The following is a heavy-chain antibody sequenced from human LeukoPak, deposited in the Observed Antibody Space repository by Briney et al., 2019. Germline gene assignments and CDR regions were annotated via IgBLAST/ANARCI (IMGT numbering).Heavy chain of an antibody. J-gene: IGHJ4*02. D-gene: IGHD1-26*01. Sequence: GGSLRLSCAASGFTFSRHAMHWVRQAPGKGLEYVSAISSNGGSTYYANSVKGRFTISRDNSKNTLYLQMGSLRVEDMAVYYCAREAVGAAIDYWGQGTLVTVSS. V-gene: IGHV3-64*01. CDR2: ISSNGGST. CDR3: AREAVGAAIDY. CDR1: GFTFSRHA.